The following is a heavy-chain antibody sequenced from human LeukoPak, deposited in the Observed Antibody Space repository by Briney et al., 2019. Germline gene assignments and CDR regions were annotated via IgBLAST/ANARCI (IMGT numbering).Heavy chain of an antibody. V-gene: IGHV4-30-4*01. Sequence: SETLSLTCTVSGGSISSGDYYWSWIRQPPGKGLEWIGYIYYSGSTYYNPSLKSRVTISVDTSKNQFSLKLSSVTAADTAVYYCAGAVGANAFDIWGQGTMVTVSS. CDR2: IYYSGST. CDR3: AGAVGANAFDI. D-gene: IGHD1-26*01. CDR1: GGSISSGDYY. J-gene: IGHJ3*02.